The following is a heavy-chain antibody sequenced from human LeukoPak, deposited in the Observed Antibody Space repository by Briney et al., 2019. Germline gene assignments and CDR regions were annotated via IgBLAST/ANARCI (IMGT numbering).Heavy chain of an antibody. CDR3: AGRPEAAAGPFDY. Sequence: GRSLRLSCAASGFTFSSYGMHWVRQAPGKGLEWVAVISYDGSNKYYADSVKGRFTISTDNSKNTLSLQMNSLRAEDTAVYYCAGRPEAAAGPFDYWGQGTLVTVSS. CDR2: ISYDGSNK. V-gene: IGHV3-30*03. CDR1: GFTFSSYG. D-gene: IGHD6-13*01. J-gene: IGHJ4*02.